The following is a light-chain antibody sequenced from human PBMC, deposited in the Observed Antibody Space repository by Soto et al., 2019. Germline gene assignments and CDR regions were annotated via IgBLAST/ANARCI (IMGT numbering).Light chain of an antibody. J-gene: IGKJ4*01. V-gene: IGKV1-5*01. Sequence: EIQMTQSPSTLSSSLGDGATITCRASQSVNSWLAWYQQKPGQAPKLVIYDASYLATGVPSRFSGSGWGTDFSLTISSLEPEDFAIYFCQQRNGFPFTFGGGTKLEI. CDR2: DAS. CDR1: QSVNSW. CDR3: QQRNGFPFT.